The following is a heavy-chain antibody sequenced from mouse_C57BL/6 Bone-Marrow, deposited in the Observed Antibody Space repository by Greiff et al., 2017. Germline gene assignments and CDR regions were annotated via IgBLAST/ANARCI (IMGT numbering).Heavy chain of an antibody. CDR1: GYTFTSSG. J-gene: IGHJ3*01. CDR2: IYPRSGNT. Sequence: QVQLQQSGAELARPGASVKLSCKASGYTFTSSGISWVKQRTGQGLEWIGEIYPRSGNTYYNEKFKGKATLTADKSSSTAYMGLRSLTSEDSAVYFCARENGYWFAYWGQGTLVTVSA. CDR3: ARENGYWFAY. V-gene: IGHV1-81*01. D-gene: IGHD2-2*01.